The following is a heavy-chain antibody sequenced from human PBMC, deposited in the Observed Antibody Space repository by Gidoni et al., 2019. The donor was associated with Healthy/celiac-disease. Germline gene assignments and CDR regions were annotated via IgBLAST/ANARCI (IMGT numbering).Heavy chain of an antibody. CDR2: IIPIFGTA. Sequence: QVQLVQSGAEVKKPGSSVKVSCKASGGTFSSYAISGVRQAPGQGLEWMGGIIPIFGTATYAQKFQGRVTITADESTSTAYMELSSLRSEDTAVYYCARRRLTPGNWFDPWGQGTLVTVSS. J-gene: IGHJ5*02. CDR3: ARRRLTPGNWFDP. CDR1: GGTFSSYA. V-gene: IGHV1-69*01.